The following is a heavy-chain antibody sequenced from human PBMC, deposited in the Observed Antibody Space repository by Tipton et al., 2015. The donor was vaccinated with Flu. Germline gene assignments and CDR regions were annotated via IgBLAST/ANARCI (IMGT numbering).Heavy chain of an antibody. D-gene: IGHD4-11*01. J-gene: IGHJ5*02. V-gene: IGHV4-38-2*01. CDR3: ARRDYSNYVSEPQNWFDP. CDR2: NHRSCSS. Sequence: TLSLTCSVSGDYIGSRYYWGWIRQPPGQGLVWFSNNHRSCSSYRNTSLESRVIMSVDTSKNQFSLKLSSVTAADTAVYYFARRDYSNYVSEPQNWFDPWGQGVLVTVSS. CDR1: GDYIGSRYY.